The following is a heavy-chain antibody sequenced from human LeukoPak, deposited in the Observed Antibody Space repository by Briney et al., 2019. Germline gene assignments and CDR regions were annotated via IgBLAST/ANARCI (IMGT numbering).Heavy chain of an antibody. J-gene: IGHJ4*02. CDR1: GYTFTSYD. Sequence: ASVKVSCKASGYTFTSYDINWVRQATGQGLEWMGWMNPNSGNTGYAQKFQGRVTMTMNTSISTAYMELSSLRSEDTAVYYCARGPPRRDGYRSWGQGTLVTVSS. D-gene: IGHD5-24*01. V-gene: IGHV1-8*01. CDR3: ARGPPRRDGYRS. CDR2: MNPNSGNT.